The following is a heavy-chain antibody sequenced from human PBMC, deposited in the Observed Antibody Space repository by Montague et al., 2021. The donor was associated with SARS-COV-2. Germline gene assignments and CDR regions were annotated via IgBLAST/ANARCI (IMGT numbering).Heavy chain of an antibody. CDR3: ARDQNHGMDV. CDR1: GFTFSSHG. D-gene: IGHD1-14*01. V-gene: IGHV3-23*01. J-gene: IGHJ6*02. Sequence: RLSWSASGFTFSSHGMYWVRLPPGKGLEWVSEIHGRGDGTYYADSVKGRFTISRDNSKNTLYLQMNSLRVEDTAVYYCARDQNHGMDVWGQGTTVIVSS. CDR2: IHGRGDGT.